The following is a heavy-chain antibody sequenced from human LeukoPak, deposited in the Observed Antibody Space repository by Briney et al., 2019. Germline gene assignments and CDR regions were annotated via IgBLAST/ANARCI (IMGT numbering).Heavy chain of an antibody. V-gene: IGHV4-59*11. CDR1: DDSFSSHY. Sequence: SETLSLTCAVSDDSFSSHYWTWIRQPPGKGLEWIGYISYIGSTDYNPSLKSRVTISIDTSKNQFSLKLSSVTAADTAVYCCARDLVTVTKGFDIWGQGTMVSVSS. D-gene: IGHD4-17*01. CDR2: ISYIGST. CDR3: ARDLVTVTKGFDI. J-gene: IGHJ3*02.